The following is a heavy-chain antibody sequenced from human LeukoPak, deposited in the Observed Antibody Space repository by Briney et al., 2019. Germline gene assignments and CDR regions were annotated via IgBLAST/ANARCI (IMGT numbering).Heavy chain of an antibody. CDR3: ARELRGGIAAAPGWFDP. J-gene: IGHJ5*02. Sequence: SETLSLTCTVSGGSISSGGYYWSWIRQHPGKGLEWIGYIYYSGSTYYNPSLKSRVTMSVDTSKNQFSLKLSSVTAADTAVYYCARELRGGIAAAPGWFDPWGQGTLVTVSS. CDR2: IYYSGST. D-gene: IGHD6-13*01. V-gene: IGHV4-31*03. CDR1: GGSISSGGYY.